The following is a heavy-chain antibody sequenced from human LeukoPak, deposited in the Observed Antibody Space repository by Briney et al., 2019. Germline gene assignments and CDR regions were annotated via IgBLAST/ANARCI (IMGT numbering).Heavy chain of an antibody. V-gene: IGHV4-34*01. D-gene: IGHD5-12*01. CDR1: GGSFSGYY. Sequence: PSETLSLTCAVYGGSFSGYYWSWIRQPPGKGLEWIGEIKHSGSTNYNPSLKSRVTISVDTSKNQFSLKLSSVTAADTAVYYCARGRGRERGYSGYDWGGYFDYWGQGTLVTVSS. CDR3: ARGRGRERGYSGYDWGGYFDY. CDR2: IKHSGST. J-gene: IGHJ4*02.